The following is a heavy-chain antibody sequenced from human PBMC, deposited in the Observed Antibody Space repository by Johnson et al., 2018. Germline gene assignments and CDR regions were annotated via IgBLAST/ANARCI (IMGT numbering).Heavy chain of an antibody. CDR3: ARNSENSYVSRIDY. D-gene: IGHD5/OR15-5a*01. J-gene: IGHJ4*02. Sequence: EVQLVETGGGLVQPGGSLRLSCAAYGFTYRSNALSWVCHVPWKGLEWVSTIRGSGASKYYADSVKGRLTNSRDNSKNTLYLQMKSLRGEDTAIYYCARNSENSYVSRIDYWGQGTLVPVSP. CDR2: IRGSGASK. CDR1: GFTYRSNA. V-gene: IGHV3-23*04.